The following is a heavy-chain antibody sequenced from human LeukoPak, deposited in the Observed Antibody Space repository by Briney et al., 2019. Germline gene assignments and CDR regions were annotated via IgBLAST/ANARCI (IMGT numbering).Heavy chain of an antibody. CDR2: IYYSGST. CDR1: GGSISSGGYY. Sequence: SETLSLTCTVSGGSISSGGYYWSWIRQHPGKGLEWIGYIYYSGSTYYNPSLKSRLAISVDTSKNQFSLKLSSVTAADTAGYYCARVRRFCGGDCYSLGYFDYWGQGTLVTVSS. V-gene: IGHV4-31*03. CDR3: ARVRRFCGGDCYSLGYFDY. D-gene: IGHD2-21*02. J-gene: IGHJ4*02.